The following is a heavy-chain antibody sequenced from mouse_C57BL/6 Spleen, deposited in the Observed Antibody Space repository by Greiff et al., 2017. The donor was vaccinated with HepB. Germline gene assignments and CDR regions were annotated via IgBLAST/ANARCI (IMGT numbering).Heavy chain of an antibody. CDR2: IDPSDSYT. CDR1: GYTFTSYW. V-gene: IGHV1-69*01. D-gene: IGHD2-4*01. Sequence: VQLQQSGAELVMPGASVKLSCKASGYTFTSYWMHWVKQRPGQGLEWIGEIDPSDSYTNYNQKFKGKSTLTVDKSSNTAYMQLSSLTSEDSAVYDCARHYDYDKRYFDVWGTGTTVTVSS. CDR3: ARHYDYDKRYFDV. J-gene: IGHJ1*03.